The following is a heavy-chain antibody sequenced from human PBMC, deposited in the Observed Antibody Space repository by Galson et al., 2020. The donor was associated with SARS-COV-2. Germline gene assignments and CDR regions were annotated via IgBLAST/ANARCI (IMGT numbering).Heavy chain of an antibody. CDR2: INPHSGAT. J-gene: IGHJ4*02. D-gene: IGHD5-12*01. CDR1: GYTFTYFY. Sequence: GASVKVSCKASGYTFTYFYMHWVRQAPGQGLEWMGWINPHSGATNYEQKFQGRVTMTRDPSIDTAYMELSGLRTDDTAVFYCVRAITEWLRFDYWGQGSLVTVAS. CDR3: VRAITEWLRFDY. V-gene: IGHV1-2*02.